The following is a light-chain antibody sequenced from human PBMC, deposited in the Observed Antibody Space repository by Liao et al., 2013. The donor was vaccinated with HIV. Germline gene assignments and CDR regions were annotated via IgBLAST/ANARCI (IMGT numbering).Light chain of an antibody. CDR1: NIGSKS. Sequence: SYELTQPPSVSVAPGETARIPCGGNNIGSKSVHWYQQKPGQAPVLVIYYDTDRPSGIPERFSGSNSGNTATLTISRVEAGDEADYYCQVWDSSTAHYVFGTGTKVTVL. CDR2: YDT. V-gene: IGLV3-21*04. CDR3: QVWDSSTAHYV. J-gene: IGLJ1*01.